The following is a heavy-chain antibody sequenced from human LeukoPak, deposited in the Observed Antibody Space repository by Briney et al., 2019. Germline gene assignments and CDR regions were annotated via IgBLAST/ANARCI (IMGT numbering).Heavy chain of an antibody. J-gene: IGHJ5*02. CDR1: GGSISSGDDY. CDR3: ARKGYSISWYSP. Sequence: TLSLTCTVSGGSISSGDDYWSWIRQPPGKGLEWIGYIYYSGSTYYNPSLKSRVTISVDTPKNQFSLKLTSVTAADTAVYYCARKGYSISWYSPWGQGTLVTVSS. V-gene: IGHV4-30-4*08. CDR2: IYYSGST. D-gene: IGHD6-13*01.